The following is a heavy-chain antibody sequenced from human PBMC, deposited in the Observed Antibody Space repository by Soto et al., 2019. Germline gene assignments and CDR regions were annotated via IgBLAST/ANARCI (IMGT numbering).Heavy chain of an antibody. CDR2: ISSSGSST. CDR3: ARDQAHSSASEY. J-gene: IGHJ4*02. D-gene: IGHD3-22*01. V-gene: IGHV3-11*06. Sequence: ESGGGLVKHGGSLRLSCAASGFSFSDYYMSWLRQAPGKGPEWISYISSSGSSTNYADSVKGRFTISRDNAKKSLYLQMNSLRAEDTAVYYCARDQAHSSASEYWGQGTLVTVSS. CDR1: GFSFSDYY.